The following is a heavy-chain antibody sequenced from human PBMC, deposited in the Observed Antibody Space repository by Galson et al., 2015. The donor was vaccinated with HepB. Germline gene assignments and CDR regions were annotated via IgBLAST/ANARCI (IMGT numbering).Heavy chain of an antibody. CDR3: ARGAIVVVPAAHYYYGMDV. CDR2: ISSSSSYI. D-gene: IGHD2-2*01. CDR1: GFTFSSYS. Sequence: SLRLSCAASGFTFSSYSMNWVRQAPGKGLEWVSSISSSSSYIYYADSVKGRFTISRDKAKNSLYLQMNSLRAEDTAVYYCARGAIVVVPAAHYYYGMDVWGQGTTVTVSS. V-gene: IGHV3-21*01. J-gene: IGHJ6*02.